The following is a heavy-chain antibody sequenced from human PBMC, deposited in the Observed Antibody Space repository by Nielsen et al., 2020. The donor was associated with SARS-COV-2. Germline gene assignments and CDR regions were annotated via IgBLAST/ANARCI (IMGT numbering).Heavy chain of an antibody. Sequence: ASVKVSCKASGYTFTSYGISWVRQAPGQGLEWMGWISAYNGNTNYAQKLQGRVTMTTDTSTSTAYMELRSLRSDDTAVYYCAREDMGYCSSTSCYSYYYYYMDVWGKGTTVTVSS. D-gene: IGHD2-2*02. CDR2: ISAYNGNT. J-gene: IGHJ6*03. CDR1: GYTFTSYG. CDR3: AREDMGYCSSTSCYSYYYYYMDV. V-gene: IGHV1-18*04.